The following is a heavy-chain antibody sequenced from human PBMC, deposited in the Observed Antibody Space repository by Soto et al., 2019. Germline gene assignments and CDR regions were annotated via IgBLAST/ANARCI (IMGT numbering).Heavy chain of an antibody. CDR1: GYTFTSYG. Sequence: QVQLVQSGAEVKKPGASVKVSCKASGYTFTSYGITWVRQAPGQGLEWMGWISAYNGNTNYAQQLQGRVTMTTDTSTSTAYMELRSMRSDDAAVYYCARERLREAYYYGMDVWGQGTTVTVSS. V-gene: IGHV1-18*01. J-gene: IGHJ6*02. CDR2: ISAYNGNT. CDR3: ARERLREAYYYGMDV. D-gene: IGHD4-17*01.